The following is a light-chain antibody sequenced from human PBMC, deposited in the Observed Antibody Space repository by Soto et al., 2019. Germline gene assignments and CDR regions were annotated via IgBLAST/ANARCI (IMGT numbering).Light chain of an antibody. Sequence: DIQLTQSPSFLSPSIGESVTITCRASQVISTSLAWYQVKPGKAPKLLIYAASTLESGVPSRFSATVSGTEFSLTITSLQPEDFAVYYCQQRSNWPAFGQGTRLEIK. J-gene: IGKJ5*01. CDR1: QVISTS. CDR3: QQRSNWPA. V-gene: IGKV1-9*01. CDR2: AAS.